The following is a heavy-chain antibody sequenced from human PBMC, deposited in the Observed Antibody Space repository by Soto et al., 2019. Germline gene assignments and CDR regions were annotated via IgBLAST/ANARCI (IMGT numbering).Heavy chain of an antibody. Sequence: SVKVSCKASGFTFTSSAVQWVRQARGQRLEWIGWTVVGSGNTNYAQKFQERVTITRDMSTSTAYMELSSLRSEDTAVYYCAAFSGYDFYYYYGMDVWGQGTTVTVSS. CDR2: TVVGSGNT. D-gene: IGHD5-12*01. CDR1: GFTFTSSA. J-gene: IGHJ6*02. V-gene: IGHV1-58*01. CDR3: AAFSGYDFYYYYGMDV.